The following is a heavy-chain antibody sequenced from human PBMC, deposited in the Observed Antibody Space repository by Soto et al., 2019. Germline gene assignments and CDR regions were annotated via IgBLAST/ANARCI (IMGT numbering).Heavy chain of an antibody. CDR2: INSEGTGT. D-gene: IGHD3-22*01. V-gene: IGHV3-74*01. CDR3: VRDYDSSGYNSDY. Sequence: GGPLRLSCAASGFTFSSYWMHWVRQVPGKGLVWVSRINSEGTGTIYADSVKGRFTIPRDNAKNTLYLQMNSLRAEDTAVYYCVRDYDSSGYNSDYWGQGTPVTVSS. CDR1: GFTFSSYW. J-gene: IGHJ4*02.